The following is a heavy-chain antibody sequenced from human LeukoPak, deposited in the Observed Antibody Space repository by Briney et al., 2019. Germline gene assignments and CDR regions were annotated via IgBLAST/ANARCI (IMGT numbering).Heavy chain of an antibody. Sequence: GESLKISCKGSGYSFTTYWIGWVRQMPGKGLEWMGNIYPGDSDTRYSPSFQGQVTISADKSITTAYLQWSSLRASDTAFYYCARRWYDSSGYSRHFDYWGQGTLVTVPS. D-gene: IGHD3-22*01. V-gene: IGHV5-51*01. J-gene: IGHJ4*02. CDR2: IYPGDSDT. CDR3: ARRWYDSSGYSRHFDY. CDR1: GYSFTTYW.